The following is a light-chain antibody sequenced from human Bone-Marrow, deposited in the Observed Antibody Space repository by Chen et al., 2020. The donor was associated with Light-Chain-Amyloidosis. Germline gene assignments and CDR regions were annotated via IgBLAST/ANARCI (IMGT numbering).Light chain of an antibody. Sequence: QSVLTQPPSVSAAPGQKVTISCSGSTSNIGNNSVSWYQQFPGTAPKLLIYDNNRRPSGIPDRFSGSKSGTSATLGITGLQTGDEADYYCGTWDSRLGTVMFGGGTKLTVL. CDR1: TSNIGNNS. J-gene: IGLJ3*02. V-gene: IGLV1-51*01. CDR2: DNN. CDR3: GTWDSRLGTVM.